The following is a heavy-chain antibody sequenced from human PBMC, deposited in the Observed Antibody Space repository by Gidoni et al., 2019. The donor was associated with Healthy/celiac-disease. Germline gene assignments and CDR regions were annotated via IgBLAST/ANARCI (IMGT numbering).Heavy chain of an antibody. V-gene: IGHV3-21*01. D-gene: IGHD4-4*01. CDR3: ARIDDYTNYRTFDY. CDR2: ITGSTNYI. Sequence: EVQLVESGGGLVKPGGSLRLSCAASVFPFSSYTMNWVRQAPGKGLEWVSSITGSTNYIYYADSVKGRFTISRDNAKNSLYLQMNSLRAEDTAVYYCARIDDYTNYRTFDYWGQGTLVTVSS. J-gene: IGHJ4*02. CDR1: VFPFSSYT.